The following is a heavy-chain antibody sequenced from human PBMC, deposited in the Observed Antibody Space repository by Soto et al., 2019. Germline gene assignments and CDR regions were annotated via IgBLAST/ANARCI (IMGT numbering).Heavy chain of an antibody. V-gene: IGHV1-69*01. CDR3: ARSQGSSTSLGIYYYHYYGMDV. CDR2: INPNSGKA. J-gene: IGHJ6*02. CDR1: GGTCSSYA. Sequence: QVQLVQSGAEVKKPGSSVKVSCKASGGTCSSYAISWVRQAPGQGLEWMGGINPNSGKADYAQKVQGRVTITADEATSTADMELSSLRAAATAVYYCARSQGSSTSLGIYYYHYYGMDVWGQGTTVTVSS. D-gene: IGHD2-2*01.